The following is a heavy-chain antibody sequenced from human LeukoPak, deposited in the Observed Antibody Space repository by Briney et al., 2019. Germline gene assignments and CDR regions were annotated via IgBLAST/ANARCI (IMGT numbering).Heavy chain of an antibody. V-gene: IGHV4-39*01. CDR2: IYYSGSN. J-gene: IGHJ6*03. D-gene: IGHD2-2*01. Sequence: SETLSLTCTVSGGSISSNSYYWGWIRQPPGKGLEWIRSIYYSGSNYYNPVLKSRVTRSVDTSKNQFFLKLSSVTAADTAVYYCAMGPLVVGSNFHYYYYMDVWGKGTTVTISS. CDR1: GGSISSNSYY. CDR3: AMGPLVVGSNFHYYYYMDV.